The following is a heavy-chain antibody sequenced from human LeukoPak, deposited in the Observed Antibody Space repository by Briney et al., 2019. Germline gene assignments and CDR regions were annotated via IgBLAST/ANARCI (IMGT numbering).Heavy chain of an antibody. J-gene: IGHJ5*02. CDR3: ARKSRTRYCSSTSCSSPKFDP. CDR2: IYHSGST. CDR1: GGSISSSNW. V-gene: IGHV4-4*02. Sequence: PSETLSLTCAVSGGSISSSNWWSWVRQPPGKGLEWIGEIYHSGSTNYNPSLKSRVTISVDTSKNQFSLKLSSVTAADTAVYYCARKSRTRYCSSTSCSSPKFDPWGQGTLVTVSS. D-gene: IGHD2-2*01.